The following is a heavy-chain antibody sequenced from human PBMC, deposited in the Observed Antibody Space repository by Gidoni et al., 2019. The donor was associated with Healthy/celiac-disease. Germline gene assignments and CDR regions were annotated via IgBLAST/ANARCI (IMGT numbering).Heavy chain of an antibody. CDR2: ISSGGSST. CDR1: GFTLSSYW. D-gene: IGHD3-3*01. CDR3: ARGVTIVGVARGNWFDP. Sequence: DVQLVESGGGLVQPGGSLRPSCAASGFTLSSYWMHWVRQAPGKGLVWVSRISSGGSSTSYADSVKGRLTISRDNAKNMLYLQMNSLRAEDTAVYYCARGVTIVGVARGNWFDPWGQGTLVTVSS. J-gene: IGHJ5*02. V-gene: IGHV3-74*01.